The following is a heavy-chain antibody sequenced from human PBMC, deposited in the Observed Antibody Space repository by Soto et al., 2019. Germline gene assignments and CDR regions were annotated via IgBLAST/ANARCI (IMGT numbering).Heavy chain of an antibody. CDR1: GGSISSYY. J-gene: IGHJ5*02. Sequence: SETLSLTCTVSGGSISSYYWSWIRQPPGRGLEWIGYIFSSGSTNYNPSLKSRVTISIDTTKNQLSLKLSSVTAADTAVYYCARVPDRWGQGTLVTVSS. D-gene: IGHD2-2*01. CDR2: IFSSGST. CDR3: ARVPDR. V-gene: IGHV4-59*12.